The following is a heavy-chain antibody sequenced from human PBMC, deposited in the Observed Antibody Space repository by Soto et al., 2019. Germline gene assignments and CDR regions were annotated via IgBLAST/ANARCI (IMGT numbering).Heavy chain of an antibody. CDR1: GFTFSSYS. J-gene: IGHJ4*02. V-gene: IGHV3-21*01. D-gene: IGHD3-16*01. Sequence: GGSLRLSCAASGFTFSSYSMNWVRQAPGKGLEWVSSISSSSSYIYYADSVKGRFTISRDNAESSLYLQMNDLTDEDTAVYYCARQAYTVVTPFDYWGQGALVTVSS. CDR3: ARQAYTVVTPFDY. CDR2: ISSSSSYI.